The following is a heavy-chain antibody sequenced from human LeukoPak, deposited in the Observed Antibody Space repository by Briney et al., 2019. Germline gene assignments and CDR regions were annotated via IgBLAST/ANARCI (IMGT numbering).Heavy chain of an antibody. CDR1: GYRFKNYL. D-gene: IGHD4-23*01. Sequence: GESLKIPRKGSGYRFKNYLIAWVPQIPGKGLEWMGIIYPGDSDTRYSPSFRGQVPFSTDKPINIAYLQWGSLKASDSALYYWAGQDGGSSPGYDGGEGTLVTVSS. J-gene: IGHJ4*02. CDR2: IYPGDSDT. V-gene: IGHV5-51*01. CDR3: AGQDGGSSPGYD.